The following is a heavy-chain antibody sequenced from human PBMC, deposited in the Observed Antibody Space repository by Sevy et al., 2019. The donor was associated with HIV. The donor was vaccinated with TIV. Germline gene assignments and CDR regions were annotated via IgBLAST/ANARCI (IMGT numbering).Heavy chain of an antibody. CDR3: VREYEGGTAAAGGAFDY. D-gene: IGHD6-13*01. J-gene: IGHJ4*02. CDR2: IRQDGSEK. V-gene: IGHV3-7*03. Sequence: GGSLRLSCAASEFTFSGYWMNWVRQAPGKGLEWVANIRQDGSEKNYVDSVKGRFTISRDNAKNALFLQMNSLRADDTAVYYGVREYEGGTAAAGGAFDYWGQGTLVTVSS. CDR1: EFTFSGYW.